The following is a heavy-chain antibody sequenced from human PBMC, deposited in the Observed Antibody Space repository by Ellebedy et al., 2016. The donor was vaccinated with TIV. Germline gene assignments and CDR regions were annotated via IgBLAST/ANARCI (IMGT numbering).Heavy chain of an antibody. D-gene: IGHD3-22*01. CDR3: ARGAPYESSGADY. J-gene: IGHJ4*02. V-gene: IGHV3-74*01. Sequence: PGGSLRLSCAASGFTFSGYWMHWVRQAPGKGLEWVSRIDSDGSRTSYADTVRGRFTIPRDNAKNTLYLQMNSLRAEDTAVYYCARGAPYESSGADYWGQGTLVTASS. CDR1: GFTFSGYW. CDR2: IDSDGSRT.